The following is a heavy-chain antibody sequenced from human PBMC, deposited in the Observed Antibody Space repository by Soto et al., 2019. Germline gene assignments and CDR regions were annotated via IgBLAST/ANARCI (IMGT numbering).Heavy chain of an antibody. V-gene: IGHV3-21*01. Sequence: PRGSLRLSCAASGFTFISYSINCVRHSPGKWREWVSSISSSSSYIYYADSVKGRFTISRDNAKNSLYLQMNSLRAEDTAVYYCARATGYYYYGMDVWGQGTTVTVSS. CDR3: ARATGYYYYGMDV. D-gene: IGHD3-10*01. CDR2: ISSSSSYI. J-gene: IGHJ6*02. CDR1: GFTFISYS.